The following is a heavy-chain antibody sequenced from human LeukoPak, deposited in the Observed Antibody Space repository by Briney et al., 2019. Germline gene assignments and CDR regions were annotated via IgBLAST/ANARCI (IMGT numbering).Heavy chain of an antibody. D-gene: IGHD6-19*01. Sequence: VASVNVSCKASGGTFSSYAISWVRQAPGQGLEWMGGIIPIFGTANYAQKFQGRVTITADESTSTAYMELSSLRSEDTAVYYCARGAGRIAVAGTWVDYWGQGTLVTVSS. V-gene: IGHV1-69*01. CDR2: IIPIFGTA. CDR1: GGTFSSYA. J-gene: IGHJ4*02. CDR3: ARGAGRIAVAGTWVDY.